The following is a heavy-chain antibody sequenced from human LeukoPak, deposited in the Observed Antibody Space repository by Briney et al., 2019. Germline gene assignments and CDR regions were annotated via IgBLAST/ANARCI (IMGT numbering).Heavy chain of an antibody. J-gene: IGHJ6*03. CDR1: GYTFTNYG. Sequence: ASVKVSCKASGYTFTNYGISWVRQAPGQGLEWMGCISAYNGNTNYAQKLKERVTMTTDTSTSTAYMELRSLRSDDTAVYYCARDGYCSNTSCPLGPYYYYYMDVWGKGTTVTVSS. CDR3: ARDGYCSNTSCPLGPYYYYYMDV. V-gene: IGHV1-18*01. D-gene: IGHD2-2*01. CDR2: ISAYNGNT.